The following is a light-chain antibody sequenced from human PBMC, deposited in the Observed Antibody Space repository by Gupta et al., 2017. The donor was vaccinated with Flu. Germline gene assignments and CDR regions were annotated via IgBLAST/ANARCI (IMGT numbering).Light chain of an antibody. V-gene: IGKV1-39*01. CDR2: TAA. CDR1: QSIGNY. J-gene: IGKJ2*01. CDR3: QQSASNPPFT. Sequence: DIQMTQSPPSLSASVGDRVTITCRASQSIGNYLDWYQQKPGKAPARLIYTAATRNRGVSSRFGGSGDGKDVSFTIISRQQEEFASYYCQQSASNPPFTFGQGTAVDIK.